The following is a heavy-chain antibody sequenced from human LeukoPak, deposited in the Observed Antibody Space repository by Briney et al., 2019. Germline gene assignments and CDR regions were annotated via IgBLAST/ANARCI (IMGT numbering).Heavy chain of an antibody. D-gene: IGHD6-19*01. CDR3: ARAPSSGPNNDFDY. Sequence: PGRSLRLSCAASGFTFSSYAMHWVRQAPGKGLEWVAVISYDGSNKYYADSVKGRFTISRDNSKNTLYLQMNSLRAEDTAVYYCARAPSSGPNNDFDYWGQGTLVTVSS. CDR2: ISYDGSNK. J-gene: IGHJ4*02. CDR1: GFTFSSYA. V-gene: IGHV3-30-3*01.